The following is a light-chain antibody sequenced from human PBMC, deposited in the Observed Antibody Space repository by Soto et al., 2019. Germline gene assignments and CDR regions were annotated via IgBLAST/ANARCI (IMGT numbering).Light chain of an antibody. CDR2: RNN. Sequence: QPVLTQPPSVSGAPGQRVIISCTGSSSNIGAGYDVHWYQQLPGTAPKLLIYRNNNRPSGVPDRFSGSESGTSASLAITGLQAEDEADYYCQSYDSSLSGFYVFGTGTKVTVL. V-gene: IGLV1-40*01. CDR3: QSYDSSLSGFYV. CDR1: SSNIGAGYD. J-gene: IGLJ1*01.